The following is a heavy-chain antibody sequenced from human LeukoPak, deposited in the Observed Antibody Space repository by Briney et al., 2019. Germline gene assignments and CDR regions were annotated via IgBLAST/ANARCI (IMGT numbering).Heavy chain of an antibody. CDR2: IYRDDDK. Sequence: SGPTLVKPTQTLTLTCTFSGFSLSTSGVGVGWIRQPPGKALEWLALIYRDDDKRYSPSLKSRLTITKDTSKNQVVLTMTNMDPVDTATYYCAHRGGLAAAGDDAFDIWGQGTMVTVSS. V-gene: IGHV2-5*02. CDR3: AHRGGLAAAGDDAFDI. CDR1: GFSLSTSGVG. J-gene: IGHJ3*02. D-gene: IGHD6-13*01.